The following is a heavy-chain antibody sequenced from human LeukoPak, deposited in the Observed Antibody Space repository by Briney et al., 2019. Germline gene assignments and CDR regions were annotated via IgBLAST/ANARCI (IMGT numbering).Heavy chain of an antibody. Sequence: PSETLSLTCAVFGGSFSGYYWSWIRQPPGKGLEWIGEINHSGSTNYNPSLKSRVTISVDTSKNQFSLKLSSVTAADTAVYYCARWRNYYGPGSYYYYYYGMDVWGQGTTVTVSS. CDR1: GGSFSGYY. D-gene: IGHD3-10*01. CDR2: INHSGST. V-gene: IGHV4-34*01. CDR3: ARWRNYYGPGSYYYYYYGMDV. J-gene: IGHJ6*02.